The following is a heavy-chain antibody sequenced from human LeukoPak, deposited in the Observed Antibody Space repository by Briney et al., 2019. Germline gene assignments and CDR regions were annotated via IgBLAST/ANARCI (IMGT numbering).Heavy chain of an antibody. CDR1: GFTFSSYA. CDR2: ISGSGGST. Sequence: PGGSLRLSCAASGFTFSSYATSWVRQAPGKGLEWVSAISGSGGSTYYADSVKGRFTISRDNSKNTLYLQMNSLRAEDTAVYYCAKAGQVRDYGMDVWGQGTTVTVSS. V-gene: IGHV3-23*01. D-gene: IGHD3-10*01. J-gene: IGHJ6*02. CDR3: AKAGQVRDYGMDV.